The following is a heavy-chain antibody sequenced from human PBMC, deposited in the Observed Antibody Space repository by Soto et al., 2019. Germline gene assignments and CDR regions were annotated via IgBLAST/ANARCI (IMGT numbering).Heavy chain of an antibody. V-gene: IGHV1-3*01. D-gene: IGHD3-10*01. CDR3: AREVQGITSFDY. CDR1: GFTAFSYA. CDR2: INAGVDGP. J-gene: IGHJ4*02. Sequence: QVQLVQSGPEMMQPWASVKVSCKASGFTAFSYAFHLVRQVPGQGSEWLGWINAGVDGPIYSQRFQGRVKVTRDTSATTVYLEVKTLTYEDTAVYYCAREVQGITSFDYWGQGTLVSVSS.